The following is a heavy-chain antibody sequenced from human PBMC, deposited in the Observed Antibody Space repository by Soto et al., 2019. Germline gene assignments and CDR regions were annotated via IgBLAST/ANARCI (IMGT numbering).Heavy chain of an antibody. D-gene: IGHD3-9*01. V-gene: IGHV1-18*01. CDR1: WYTFTSYG. CDR2: ISAYYGNT. J-gene: IGHJ5*02. CDR3: ARMWTGPYNWFDP. Sequence: VKAVSRASWYTFTSYGISWVRQAPVQGLEWMGWISAYYGNTNYAQKLQGRVTMTTDTSTSTAYMELRSLRSDDTAVYYCARMWTGPYNWFDPSGQGTLVTVS.